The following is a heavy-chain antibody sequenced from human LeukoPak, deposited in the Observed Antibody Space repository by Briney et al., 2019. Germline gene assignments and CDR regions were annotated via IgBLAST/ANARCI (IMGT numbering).Heavy chain of an antibody. D-gene: IGHD4-23*01. Sequence: SVKVSCKASGYTFTGYYMHWVRQAPGQGLEWMGGIIPIFGTANYAQKFQGRVTITADESTSTAYMELSSLRSEDTAVYYCARGRSLYGGNGVYYFDYWGQGTLVTVSS. CDR2: IIPIFGTA. V-gene: IGHV1-69*13. CDR1: GYTFTGYY. CDR3: ARGRSLYGGNGVYYFDY. J-gene: IGHJ4*02.